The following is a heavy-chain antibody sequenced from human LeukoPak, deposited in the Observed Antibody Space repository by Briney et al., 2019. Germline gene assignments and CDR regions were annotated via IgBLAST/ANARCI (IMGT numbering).Heavy chain of an antibody. CDR3: ARVCSSTSCLDY. V-gene: IGHV4-30-4*08. CDR2: IYYSGST. D-gene: IGHD2-2*01. J-gene: IGHJ4*02. Sequence: SQTLSLTCTVSGGSISSGDYYRSWIRQPPGKGLEWIGYIYYSGSTYYNPSLKSRVTTSVDTSKNQFSLKLSSVTAADTAVYYCARVCSSTSCLDYWGQGTLVTVSS. CDR1: GGSISSGDYY.